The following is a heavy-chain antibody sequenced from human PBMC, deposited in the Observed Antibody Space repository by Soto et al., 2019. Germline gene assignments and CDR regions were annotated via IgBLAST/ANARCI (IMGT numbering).Heavy chain of an antibody. CDR2: IYYSEST. CDR1: GGSISSYY. D-gene: IGHD5-18*01. CDR3: AREGSGNTAMVLDY. Sequence: PPETLSLTCTVSGGSISSYYWSWIRQPPGKGLEWIGYIYYSESTNYNPSLKSRVTISVDTSKSQFSLKLSSVTAADTAVYYCAREGSGNTAMVLDYWGQGTLVTVSS. J-gene: IGHJ4*02. V-gene: IGHV4-59*01.